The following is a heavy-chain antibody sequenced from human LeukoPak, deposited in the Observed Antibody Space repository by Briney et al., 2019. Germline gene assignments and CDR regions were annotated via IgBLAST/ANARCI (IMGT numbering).Heavy chain of an antibody. V-gene: IGHV3-23*03. Sequence: GGSLRLSCAASGFTFSSYAMSWVRQAPGKGLECVSVIYSGDDTYYADSGKGRFTISRDNAKNSLYLQMNSLRAEDTAVYYCARPTTVTTDDAFDIWGHGTMVTVSS. CDR2: IYSGDDT. CDR3: ARPTTVTTDDAFDI. CDR1: GFTFSSYA. J-gene: IGHJ3*02. D-gene: IGHD4-11*01.